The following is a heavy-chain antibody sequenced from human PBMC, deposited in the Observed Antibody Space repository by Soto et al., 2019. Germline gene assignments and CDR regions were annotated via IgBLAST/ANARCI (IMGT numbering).Heavy chain of an antibody. Sequence: QVQLVQSGAEVKKPGSSVKVSCKASGGTFSSYAISWVRQAPGQGLEWTGGIIPIFGTANYAQKCQGRVTITADESTRTDYMELSRLGSEDTAVYYCARCPDYGDYAAYYYGMDVWGKGTTVTVSS. J-gene: IGHJ6*04. CDR2: IIPIFGTA. D-gene: IGHD4-17*01. V-gene: IGHV1-69*01. CDR1: GGTFSSYA. CDR3: ARCPDYGDYAAYYYGMDV.